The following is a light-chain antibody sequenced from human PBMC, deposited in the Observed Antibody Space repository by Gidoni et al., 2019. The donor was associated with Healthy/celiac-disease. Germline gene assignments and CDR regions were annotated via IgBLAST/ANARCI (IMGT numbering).Light chain of an antibody. CDR3: QQYYSNYMYT. J-gene: IGKJ2*01. CDR1: QSVLYSSNNKNY. Sequence: DIVMTQSPDSLAVSLGERATINCKSSQSVLYSSNNKNYLAWYQQKPGQPPKLLIYWASTRESGVPDRFSGSGSGTDFTLTISSLQAEDVAVYYCQQYYSNYMYTFGQGTKLEIK. CDR2: WAS. V-gene: IGKV4-1*01.